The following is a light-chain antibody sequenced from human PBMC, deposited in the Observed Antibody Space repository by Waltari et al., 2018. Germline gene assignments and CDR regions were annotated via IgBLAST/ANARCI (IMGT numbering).Light chain of an antibody. CDR1: SGHSSNV. CDR2: VNRDGSH. CDR3: ETGGHGTWV. Sequence: QLVLTQSPSASASLGASVKLTCTLSSGHSSNVIAWLQKKPEKGPRYLMKVNRDGSHSKGGDTPDRLSGSSSGAERYLTISNLQPEDEADYDCETGGHGTWVFGGGTKVTVL. J-gene: IGLJ3*02. V-gene: IGLV4-69*01.